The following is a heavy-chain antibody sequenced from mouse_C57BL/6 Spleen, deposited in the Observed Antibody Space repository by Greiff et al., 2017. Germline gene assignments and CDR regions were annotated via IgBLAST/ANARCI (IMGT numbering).Heavy chain of an antibody. D-gene: IGHD6-1*01. CDR3: ARRVSSLYYFDY. CDR1: GYTFTDYN. V-gene: IGHV1-18*01. Sequence: VQLQQSGPELVKPGASVKIPCKASGYTFTDYNMDWVKQSHGKSLEWIGDINPNNGGTIYNQKFKGKATLTVDKSSSTAYMELRSLTSEDTAVYYWARRVSSLYYFDYWGQGTTLTVSS. J-gene: IGHJ2*01. CDR2: INPNNGGT.